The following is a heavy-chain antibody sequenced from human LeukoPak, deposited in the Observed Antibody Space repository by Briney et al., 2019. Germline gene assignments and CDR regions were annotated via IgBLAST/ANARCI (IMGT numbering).Heavy chain of an antibody. V-gene: IGHV3-53*01. J-gene: IGHJ4*02. CDR1: GFTFSNAWITFSNVW. Sequence: PGGSLRLSCAASGFTFSNAWITFSNVWMSWVRQAPGKGLEWVSVIYSDGSTFYADSVKGRFTISRDTSKNTLYLQMNNLRADDTAVYYCARDPQVSYWGQGALVTVSS. CDR3: ARDPQVSY. CDR2: IYSDGST.